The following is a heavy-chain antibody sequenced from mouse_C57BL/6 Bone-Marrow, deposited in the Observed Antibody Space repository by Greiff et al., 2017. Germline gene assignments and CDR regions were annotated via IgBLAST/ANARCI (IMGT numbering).Heavy chain of an antibody. V-gene: IGHV7-3*01. CDR1: GFTFTDYY. CDR2: IRNKANGYTT. CDR3: ASLYYYGRSPHWYFDV. J-gene: IGHJ1*03. Sequence: EVQVVESGGGLVQPGGSLSLSCAASGFTFTDYYMSWVRQPPGKALEWLGFIRNKANGYTTEYSASVKGRFTISRDNSQSILYLQMNALRAEDSATYYCASLYYYGRSPHWYFDVWGTGTTVTVSS. D-gene: IGHD1-1*01.